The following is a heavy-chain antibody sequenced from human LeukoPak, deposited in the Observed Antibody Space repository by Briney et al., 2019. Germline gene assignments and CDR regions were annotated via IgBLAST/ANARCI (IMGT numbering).Heavy chain of an antibody. CDR3: ARAPGYCSSTSCSHCSGGSCYYYYYMDV. V-gene: IGHV3-21*01. CDR2: ISSSSSYI. D-gene: IGHD2-2*01. J-gene: IGHJ6*03. CDR1: GFTFSSYS. Sequence: GGSLRLSCAASGFTFSSYSMNWVRQAPGKGLEWVSSISSSSSYIYYADSVKGRFTISRDNAKNSLYLQMNSLRAEDTAVYYCARAPGYCSSTSCSHCSGGSCYYYYYMDVWGKGTTVTVSS.